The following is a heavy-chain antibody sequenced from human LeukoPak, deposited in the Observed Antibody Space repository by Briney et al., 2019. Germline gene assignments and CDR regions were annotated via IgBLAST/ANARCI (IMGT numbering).Heavy chain of an antibody. Sequence: SETLSLTCTVSGGSISTSSFYWGWIRQPPGKGLEWIGSIYYSGSTYYNPSLKSRVTISVDTSKNQFSLKLSSVTAADTAVYYCARMCGGNSGFCSDWFDPWGQGTLVTVSS. V-gene: IGHV4-39*07. CDR3: ARMCGGNSGFCSDWFDP. J-gene: IGHJ5*02. CDR1: GGSISTSSFY. D-gene: IGHD4-23*01. CDR2: IYYSGST.